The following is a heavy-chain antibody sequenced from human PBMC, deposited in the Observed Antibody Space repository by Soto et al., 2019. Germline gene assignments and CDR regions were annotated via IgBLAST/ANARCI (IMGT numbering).Heavy chain of an antibody. CDR2: IYWNDEQ. CDR3: AHRRPGPSGYDV. J-gene: IGHJ6*02. V-gene: IGHV2-5*01. CDR1: GFSLTSGVVG. D-gene: IGHD6-13*01. Sequence: QITLKESGPTLVKPTQTLTLTCTFSGFSLTSGVVGVGWIRQPPGEALEWLALIYWNDEQYYNPSLRNRLTITRYTSKNQVVLTMTNMDPVDTATYDCAHRRPGPSGYDVWGQGTTVTVSS.